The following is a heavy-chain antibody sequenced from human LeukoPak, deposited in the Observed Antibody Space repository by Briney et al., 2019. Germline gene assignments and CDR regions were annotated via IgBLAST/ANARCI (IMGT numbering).Heavy chain of an antibody. CDR1: GFTFSSYS. D-gene: IGHD2-15*01. V-gene: IGHV3-48*04. Sequence: PGGSLRLSCAASGFTFSSYSMNWVRQAPGKGLEWVSYISSSSSTIHYADSVKGRFTISRDNAKNSLYLQMNSLRAEDTAVYYCARNVPQNYGGSCYPFTCYMDVWGKGTTVTVSS. J-gene: IGHJ6*03. CDR2: ISSSSSTI. CDR3: ARNVPQNYGGSCYPFTCYMDV.